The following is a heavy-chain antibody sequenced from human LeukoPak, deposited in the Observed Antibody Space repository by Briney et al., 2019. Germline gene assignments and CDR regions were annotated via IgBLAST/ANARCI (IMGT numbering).Heavy chain of an antibody. CDR3: ALSANNLVVTAMPQAFDY. J-gene: IGHJ4*02. CDR1: GGSISSSSYY. CDR2: IYYSGST. Sequence: SETLSLTCTVSGGSISSSSYYWGWIRQPPGKGLEWIGSIYYSGSTYYNPSLKSRVTISVDTSKNQFSLKLSSVTAADTAVYYCALSANNLVVTAMPQAFDYWGQGTLVTVSS. D-gene: IGHD2-21*02. V-gene: IGHV4-39*07.